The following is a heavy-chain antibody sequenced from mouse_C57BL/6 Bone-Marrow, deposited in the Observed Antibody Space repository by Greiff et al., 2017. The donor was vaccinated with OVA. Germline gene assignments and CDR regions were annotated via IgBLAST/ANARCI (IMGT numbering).Heavy chain of an antibody. Sequence: VQLQQPGAELVKPGASVKLSCKASGYTFTSYWMHWVKQRPGQGLEWIGMIHPNSGSTNYNEKFKSKATLTVDKSSSTAYMQLSSLTPEDSAVYYCARGNYGYDYWYFDVWGTGTTVTVSS. J-gene: IGHJ1*03. CDR3: ARGNYGYDYWYFDV. V-gene: IGHV1-64*01. D-gene: IGHD2-2*01. CDR2: IHPNSGST. CDR1: GYTFTSYW.